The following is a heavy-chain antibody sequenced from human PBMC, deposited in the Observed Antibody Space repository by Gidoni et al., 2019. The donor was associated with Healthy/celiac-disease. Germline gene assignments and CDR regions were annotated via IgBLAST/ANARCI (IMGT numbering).Heavy chain of an antibody. Sequence: QVPLVESGGRVVSPGRSLSLSCAASGLPFSSYGRHWVRQAPGKGLEWEAVISYDGSNKYYADSVKGRFTISRDNSKNTLYLQMNSRRAEDTAVYYCAKDRWSHDAFDIWGQGTMVTVSA. V-gene: IGHV3-30*18. D-gene: IGHD2-8*01. CDR1: GLPFSSYG. CDR2: ISYDGSNK. J-gene: IGHJ3*02. CDR3: AKDRWSHDAFDI.